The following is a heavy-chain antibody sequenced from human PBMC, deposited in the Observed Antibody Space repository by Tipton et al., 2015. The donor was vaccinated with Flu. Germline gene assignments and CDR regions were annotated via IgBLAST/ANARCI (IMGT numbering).Heavy chain of an antibody. CDR2: IHRSGNT. D-gene: IGHD4-11*01. CDR3: ARRDYSNYVSEPKSWFDP. Sequence: LRLSCAASGFTFSDYAMRWVRQAPGKGLEWIGNIHRSGNTYHNPSLRSRVTMSVDSSRNQFSLRLSSVTAADTAVYYCARRDYSNYVSEPKSWFDPWGQGILVTVSS. J-gene: IGHJ5*02. CDR1: GFTFSDYA. V-gene: IGHV4-38-2*01.